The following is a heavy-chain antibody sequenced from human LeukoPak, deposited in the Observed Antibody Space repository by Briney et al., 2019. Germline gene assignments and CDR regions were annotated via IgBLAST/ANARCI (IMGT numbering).Heavy chain of an antibody. V-gene: IGHV4-38-2*02. CDR1: GYSISSGYY. D-gene: IGHD3-22*01. Sequence: SETLSLTCTVSGYSISSGYYWGWIRQPPGKGLEWIGSFYHSGSNYYNPSLKSRVTISVDTSKNQFSLKLSSVTAADTAVYSCARGFYDSSGYYAYYFDYWGQGTLVTVSS. CDR3: ARGFYDSSGYYAYYFDY. J-gene: IGHJ4*02. CDR2: FYHSGSN.